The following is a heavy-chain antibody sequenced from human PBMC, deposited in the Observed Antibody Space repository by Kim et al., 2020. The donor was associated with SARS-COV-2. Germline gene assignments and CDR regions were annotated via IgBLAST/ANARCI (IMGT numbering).Heavy chain of an antibody. Sequence: GGSLRLSCAASGFTFSSYWMHWVRQAPGKGLVWVSRINSDGSSTSYADSVKGRFTISRDNAKNTLYLQMNSLRAEDTAVYYCARVVSSYYYYGMDVWGQGTTVTVSS. V-gene: IGHV3-74*01. CDR2: INSDGSST. CDR3: ARVVSSYYYYGMDV. CDR1: GFTFSSYW. J-gene: IGHJ6*02.